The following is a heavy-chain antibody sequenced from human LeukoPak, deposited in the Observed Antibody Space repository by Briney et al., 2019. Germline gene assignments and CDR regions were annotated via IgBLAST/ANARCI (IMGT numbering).Heavy chain of an antibody. CDR3: ARGGGAYCGGDCYRNFDY. J-gene: IGHJ4*02. V-gene: IGHV3-66*02. D-gene: IGHD2-21*02. CDR1: GITVSIDY. Sequence: GGSLTLSCAASGITVSIDYMSWVRQAPGKGLEWLSYIYSSGSTYYADSVKGRFTISRDNSKSTLYLQMSSLRPEDTAVYYCARGGGAYCGGDCYRNFDYWGQGTLVTVSS. CDR2: IYSSGST.